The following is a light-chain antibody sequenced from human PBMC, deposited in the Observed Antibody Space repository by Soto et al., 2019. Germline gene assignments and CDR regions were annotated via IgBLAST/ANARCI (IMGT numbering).Light chain of an antibody. CDR1: QSVRSSY. J-gene: IGKJ4*01. CDR2: DAS. CDR3: QQRSAWPLT. V-gene: IGKV3D-20*02. Sequence: EIVLTQSPGTLSLSPGERVTLSCRASQSVRSSYLAWYQQKPGQAPRLLISDASIRATGIPDRFNGSGSGTDFTLTISRLEPEDFAVYYCQQRSAWPLTFGGGTRVEI.